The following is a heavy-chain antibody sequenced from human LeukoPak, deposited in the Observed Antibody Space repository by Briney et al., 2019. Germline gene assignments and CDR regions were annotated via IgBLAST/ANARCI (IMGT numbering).Heavy chain of an antibody. CDR3: AKDFWSSSSYFDY. D-gene: IGHD6-6*01. CDR1: GFSFSNYD. V-gene: IGHV3-30*02. Sequence: GGSLRLSCAASGFSFSNYDMHWVRQAPGKGLEWVAFIRYDGSNKYYADSVKGRFTISRDNSKNTLYLQMNSLRAEDTAVYYCAKDFWSSSSYFDYWGQGTLVTVSS. J-gene: IGHJ4*02. CDR2: IRYDGSNK.